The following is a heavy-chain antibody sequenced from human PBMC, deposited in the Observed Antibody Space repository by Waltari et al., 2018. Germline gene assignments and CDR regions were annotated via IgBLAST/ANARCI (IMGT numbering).Heavy chain of an antibody. CDR3: ARVADDGIPYFFLDV. Sequence: QVQLVQSGAEVKKPGSSVRVSCKAAGYIFNGHDLNWVRQAAGLGLECMGWMNPKSGKTAYAQKFQGRVTISRDTSVSTAYMELTRLTSDDTAVYYCARVADDGIPYFFLDVWGKGTTVTVSA. J-gene: IGHJ6*04. CDR2: MNPKSGKT. CDR1: GYIFNGHD. V-gene: IGHV1-8*03. D-gene: IGHD1-26*01.